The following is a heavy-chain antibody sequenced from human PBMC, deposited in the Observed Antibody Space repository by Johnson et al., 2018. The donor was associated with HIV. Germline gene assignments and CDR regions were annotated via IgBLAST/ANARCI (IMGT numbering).Heavy chain of an antibody. J-gene: IGHJ3*02. CDR2: IKWSGGST. CDR1: GFTFDDYG. D-gene: IGHD1-26*01. CDR3: LRVGWNGNYFVDPFDM. V-gene: IGHV3-20*04. Sequence: VQLVESGGGVVRPGGSLRLSCAASGFTFDDYGMSWVRQGPGKRLEWVSGIKWSGGSTGYADSVKARFMISRDNAKHSRYLQMNSRRVEETAFFYCLRVGWNGNYFVDPFDMWGQGTMVTVSS.